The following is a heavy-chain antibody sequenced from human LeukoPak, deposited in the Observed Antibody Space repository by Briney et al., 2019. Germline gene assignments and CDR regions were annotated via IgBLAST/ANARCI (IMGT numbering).Heavy chain of an antibody. J-gene: IGHJ3*01. Sequence: GGSLRLSCAASGFTFSVAAMTWVRQARGKGLEWVSLIGAGGESTYYADSVKGRCTLSRDNSKNTLSLQMNSLRVEDTAMYICAKDIQLSTWGLGTMVTVSS. D-gene: IGHD5-24*01. CDR1: GFTFSVAA. CDR3: AKDIQLST. CDR2: IGAGGEST. V-gene: IGHV3-23*01.